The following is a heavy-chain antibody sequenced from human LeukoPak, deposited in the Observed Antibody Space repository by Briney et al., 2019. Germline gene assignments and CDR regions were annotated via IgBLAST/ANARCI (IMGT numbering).Heavy chain of an antibody. Sequence: GGSLRLSCAASGFTFSSYGMHWVRQAPGEGLEWVAVIWYDGSNKYYADSVKGRFTISRDNSKNTLYLQMNSLRAEDTAVYYCARGGGSSWFSGLWYWGQGTLVTVSS. J-gene: IGHJ4*02. CDR3: ARGGGSSWFSGLWY. CDR2: IWYDGSNK. CDR1: GFTFSSYG. V-gene: IGHV3-33*01. D-gene: IGHD6-13*01.